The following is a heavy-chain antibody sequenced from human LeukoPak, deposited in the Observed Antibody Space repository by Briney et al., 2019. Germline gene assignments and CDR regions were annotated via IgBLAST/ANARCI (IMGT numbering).Heavy chain of an antibody. D-gene: IGHD5-18*01. CDR1: GFTFSDYN. CDR2: ISRSGSTK. CDR3: ARDESFAGYSYAYYYYYYMDV. V-gene: IGHV3-11*04. J-gene: IGHJ6*03. Sequence: PGGSLRLSCAASGFTFSDYNMRWIRQAPGKGLEWVSSISRSGSTKYYADSVKGRFTISRDNSKNTLYLQMNSLRAEDTAVYYCARDESFAGYSYAYYYYYYMDVWGKGTTVTISS.